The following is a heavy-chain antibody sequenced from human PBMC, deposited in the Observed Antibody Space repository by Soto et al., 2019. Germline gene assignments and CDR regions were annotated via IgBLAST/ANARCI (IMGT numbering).Heavy chain of an antibody. CDR3: ARVRGSYDWFDP. CDR1: GGSFSGYY. Sequence: QVQLQQWGAGLLKPSETLSLTCAVYGGSFSGYYWSWIRQPPGKGLEWIGEINHSGSTNYNPSLKSQITISVDTAKNQFSLTLSSVTAADTAVYYCARVRGSYDWFDPWGQGTLVTVSS. CDR2: INHSGST. V-gene: IGHV4-34*01. D-gene: IGHD1-26*01. J-gene: IGHJ5*02.